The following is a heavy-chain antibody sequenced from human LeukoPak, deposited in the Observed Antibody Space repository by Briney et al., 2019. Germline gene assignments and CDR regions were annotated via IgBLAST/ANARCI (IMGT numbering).Heavy chain of an antibody. J-gene: IGHJ6*03. V-gene: IGHV3-48*04. D-gene: IGHD4-17*01. Sequence: PGGSLRLSCAASGFTFSSYGMHWVRQAPGKGLEWVSYISSSGSTIYYADSVKGRFTISRDNAKNSLYLQMNSLRAEDTAVYYCASISGTTVTSAGNYYYYYMDVWGKGTTVTVSS. CDR2: ISSSGSTI. CDR3: ASISGTTVTSAGNYYYYYMDV. CDR1: GFTFSSYG.